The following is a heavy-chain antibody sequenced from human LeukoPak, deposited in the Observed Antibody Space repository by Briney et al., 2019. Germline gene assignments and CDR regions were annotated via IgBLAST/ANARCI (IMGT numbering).Heavy chain of an antibody. CDR2: ISWNSGKT. Sequence: GGSLRLSCAASGFTFSSYSMNWVRQTPGKGLEWVSGISWNSGKTGYADSVKGRFTISRDSAKNSLYLQMNSLRTEDTALYYCAKAYCGTDCPPDYWGQGTLVTVSS. CDR3: AKAYCGTDCPPDY. D-gene: IGHD2-21*01. CDR1: GFTFSSYS. V-gene: IGHV3-9*01. J-gene: IGHJ4*02.